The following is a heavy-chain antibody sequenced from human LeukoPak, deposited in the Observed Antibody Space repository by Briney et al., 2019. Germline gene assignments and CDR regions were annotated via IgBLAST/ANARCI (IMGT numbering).Heavy chain of an antibody. D-gene: IGHD3-9*01. CDR3: ARSHRHILTGYLKSHRRMESSNDAFDI. J-gene: IGHJ3*02. CDR1: GGSISGTNW. Sequence: TSETLSLTCGVSGGSISGTNWWSWVRQPPGQGLEWIGEISLAGQTNYNPSLNGRVTMSLDKSSNQLSLHLTSVTAADTAVYYCARSHRHILTGYLKSHRRMESSNDAFDIWGQGTMVTVSS. CDR2: ISLAGQT. V-gene: IGHV4/OR15-8*02.